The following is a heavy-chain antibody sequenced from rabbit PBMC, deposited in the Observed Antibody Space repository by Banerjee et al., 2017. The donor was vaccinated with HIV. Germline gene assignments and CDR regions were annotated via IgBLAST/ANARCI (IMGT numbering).Heavy chain of an antibody. Sequence: QEQLEESGGDLVKPEGSLTLTCTASGFDLSSYYVMCWVRQAPGKGLEWIGCIDAGSGTTYYANWAKGRFTISKTSSTTVTLQMTSLTAADTATYFCARALSDWSFKLWGPGTLVTVS. CDR2: IDAGSGTT. D-gene: IGHD2-1*01. CDR3: ARALSDWSFKL. J-gene: IGHJ4*01. CDR1: GFDLSSYYV. V-gene: IGHV1S45*01.